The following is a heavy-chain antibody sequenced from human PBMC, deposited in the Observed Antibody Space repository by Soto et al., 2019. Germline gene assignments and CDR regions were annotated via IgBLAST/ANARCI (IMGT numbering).Heavy chain of an antibody. CDR2: IDLGGTK. Sequence: QVQLQESGPGLVRPSETLSLTCTVSDVSIGGSFHYLVWIRQPPGKGLEWIGNIDLGGTKYYNPSLKSRLTLSLDTSKKVLSLELTSVTATDTAVYYCAIYQRGYSGGSQLDPWGQGILVTVSS. CDR1: DVSIGGSFHY. V-gene: IGHV4-39*01. D-gene: IGHD5-12*01. J-gene: IGHJ5*02. CDR3: AIYQRGYSGGSQLDP.